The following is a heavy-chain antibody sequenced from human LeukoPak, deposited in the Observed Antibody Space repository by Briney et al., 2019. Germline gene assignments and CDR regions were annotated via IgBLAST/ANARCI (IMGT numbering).Heavy chain of an antibody. V-gene: IGHV1-2*02. CDR1: GYTFTGYY. J-gene: IGHJ4*02. D-gene: IGHD3-22*01. CDR2: INPNSGGT. Sequence: ASVKVSCKASGYTFTGYYMHWVRQAPGQGLEWMGWINPNSGGTNYAQKFQGRVTMTRDTSISTAYMELSRLRSDDTAVYYCARGGVAYYYDSSGYSPNYYFDYWGQGTLVTVSS. CDR3: ARGGVAYYYDSSGYSPNYYFDY.